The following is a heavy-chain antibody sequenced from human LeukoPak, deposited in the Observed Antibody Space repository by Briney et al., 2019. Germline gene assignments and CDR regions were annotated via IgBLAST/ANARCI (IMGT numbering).Heavy chain of an antibody. D-gene: IGHD4-17*01. CDR3: IVFGDSNH. CDR2: THSSGGT. CDR1: GFTGSHNY. Sequence: GGSLRLSCAASGFTGSHNYMSWVRQAPGKGLEWVSATHSSGGTYYADSVKGRFTISRDTSKNTLYLRINSLSVEDTAVYYCIVFGDSNHWGQGTLVTVSS. V-gene: IGHV3-53*01. J-gene: IGHJ5*02.